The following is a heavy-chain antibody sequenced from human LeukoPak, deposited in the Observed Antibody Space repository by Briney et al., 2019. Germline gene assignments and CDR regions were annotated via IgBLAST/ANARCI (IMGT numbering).Heavy chain of an antibody. J-gene: IGHJ3*01. D-gene: IGHD3-16*01. V-gene: IGHV3-7*01. Sequence: GGSLRLSCAASGFTVSSNYMSWVRQAPGKGLEWVANMKGDGSEIHYVDSVKGRFTISRDNARNSLFLQMNGLRPEDTAVYYCARPAYTAAYDLWGQGTMVTVPS. CDR1: GFTVSSNY. CDR3: ARPAYTAAYDL. CDR2: MKGDGSEI.